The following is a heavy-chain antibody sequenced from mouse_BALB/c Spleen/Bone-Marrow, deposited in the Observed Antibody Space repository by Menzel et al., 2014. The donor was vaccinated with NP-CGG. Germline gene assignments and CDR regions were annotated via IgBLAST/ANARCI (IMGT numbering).Heavy chain of an antibody. CDR3: ARRYYAMDY. V-gene: IGHV3-2*02. Sequence: EVKLQESGPGLVKPSQSLSLTCTVTGYSITSDYAWHWIRQFPGNKLEWMGYISYSGITSYNPSLNSRISITRDTSKNQFFLQLNSVTTEDTATYYCARRYYAMDYWGQGTSVTVSS. CDR2: ISYSGIT. J-gene: IGHJ4*01. CDR1: GYSITSDYA.